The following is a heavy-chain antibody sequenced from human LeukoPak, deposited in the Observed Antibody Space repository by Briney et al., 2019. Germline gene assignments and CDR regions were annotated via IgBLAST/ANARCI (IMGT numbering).Heavy chain of an antibody. V-gene: IGHV3-23*01. Sequence: GGSLRLSCAASGFIFNSYSMNWVRQAPGKGLEWVSAISASGGSTYYADSVKGRFTISRDNPKNTLYLQMNSLRAEDTAIYFCAKGSGNGYGSGPFDYWGQGTLVTVSS. CDR1: GFIFNSYS. CDR3: AKGSGNGYGSGPFDY. J-gene: IGHJ4*02. D-gene: IGHD3-10*01. CDR2: ISASGGST.